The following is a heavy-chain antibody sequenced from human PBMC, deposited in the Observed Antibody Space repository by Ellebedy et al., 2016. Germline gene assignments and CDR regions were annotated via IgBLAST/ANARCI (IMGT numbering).Heavy chain of an antibody. CDR2: IYHSGST. CDR1: GGSISSGGSS. Sequence: SETLSLTCAVSGGSISSGGSSWSWIRQPPGKGLEWIGYIYHSGSTYYNPSLKSRVTISVDRSKNQFSLKLSSVTAADTAVYYCARGPYYYDSSGYPYYYGMDVWGQGTTVTVSS. J-gene: IGHJ6*02. V-gene: IGHV4-30-2*01. CDR3: ARGPYYYDSSGYPYYYGMDV. D-gene: IGHD3-22*01.